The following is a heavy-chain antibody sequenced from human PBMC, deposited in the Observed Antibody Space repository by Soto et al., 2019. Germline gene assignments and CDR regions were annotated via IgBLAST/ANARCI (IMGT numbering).Heavy chain of an antibody. J-gene: IGHJ4*02. Sequence: XGSLRLSCSAAGFTFSSYAMSWVRQAPGKGLEWVSAISGSGGSTYYADSVKGRFTISRDNSKNTLYLQMNSLRAEDTAVYYCAKDSIVVPDYWGQGSLVTVSS. CDR2: ISGSGGST. D-gene: IGHD2-2*01. CDR3: AKDSIVVPDY. CDR1: GFTFSSYA. V-gene: IGHV3-23*01.